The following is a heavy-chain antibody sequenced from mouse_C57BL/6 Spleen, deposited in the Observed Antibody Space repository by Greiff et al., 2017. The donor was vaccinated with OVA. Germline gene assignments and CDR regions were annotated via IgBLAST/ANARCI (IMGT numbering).Heavy chain of an antibody. Sequence: EVKLMESGPVLVKPGASVKMSCKASGYTFTDYYMNWVKQSHGKSLEWIGVINPYNGGTSYNQKFKGKATLTVDKSSSTAYMELNSLTSEDSAVYYCARRAYYAMDYWGQGTSVTVSS. CDR1: GYTFTDYY. D-gene: IGHD3-3*01. CDR3: ARRAYYAMDY. J-gene: IGHJ4*01. CDR2: INPYNGGT. V-gene: IGHV1-19*01.